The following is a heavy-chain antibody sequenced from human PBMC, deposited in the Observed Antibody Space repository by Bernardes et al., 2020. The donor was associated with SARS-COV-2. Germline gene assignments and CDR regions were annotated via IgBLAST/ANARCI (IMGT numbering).Heavy chain of an antibody. CDR1: GDSVSSSTW. CDR3: GGGTHYKFDY. CDR2: TYHTGTT. J-gene: IGHJ4*02. Sequence: SETLSLTCAVSGDSVSSSTWWIWVRQSPGVGLEYIGETYHTGTTKYKSSLKSRVTLSVDKPNNQFSLTLTSVTAADTAVYYCGGGTHYKFDYWGQGIRVTVPS. D-gene: IGHD1-26*01. V-gene: IGHV4-4*02.